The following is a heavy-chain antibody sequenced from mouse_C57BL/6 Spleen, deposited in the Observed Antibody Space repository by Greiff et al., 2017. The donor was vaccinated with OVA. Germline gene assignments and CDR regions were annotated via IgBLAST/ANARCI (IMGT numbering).Heavy chain of an antibody. J-gene: IGHJ1*03. CDR3: AREGFITTVVATKDFDV. CDR1: GYTFTSYW. V-gene: IGHV1-55*01. Sequence: VQLQQPGAELVKPGASVKMSCTASGYTFTSYWITWVKQRPGQGLEWIGDIYPGSGSTNYNEKFKSKATLTVDTSSSTAYMQLSSLTSEDSAVYYCAREGFITTVVATKDFDVWGTGTTVTVSS. CDR2: IYPGSGST. D-gene: IGHD1-1*01.